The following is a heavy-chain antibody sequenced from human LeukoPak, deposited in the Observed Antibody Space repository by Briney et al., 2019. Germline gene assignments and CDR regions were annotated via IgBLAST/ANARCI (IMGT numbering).Heavy chain of an antibody. CDR3: ARDVDCSSTSCNVFAFDI. Sequence: SETLSLTCVVSGYSISSGYYWGWIRQPPGKGLEWIGSIYQSGSTYYNPSLKSRVTISLDTPKNQFSLKLSSVTAADTAVYYCARDVDCSSTSCNVFAFDIWGQGTMVTVSS. J-gene: IGHJ3*02. D-gene: IGHD2-2*01. V-gene: IGHV4-38-2*02. CDR1: GYSISSGYY. CDR2: IYQSGST.